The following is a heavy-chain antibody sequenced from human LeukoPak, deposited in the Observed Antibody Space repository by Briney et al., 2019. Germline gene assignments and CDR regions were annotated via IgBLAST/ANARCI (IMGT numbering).Heavy chain of an antibody. V-gene: IGHV4-59*08. J-gene: IGHJ4*02. CDR2: IYYSGST. CDR1: GGSISNYY. Sequence: SETLSLTCTVSGGSISNYYWSWIRQPPGKGLEWIGYIYYSGSTNYNPSLKSRVTIPVDTSKNQFSLKLSSVTAADTAMYYCARRRAAADTHFDYWGQGTLVTVSS. D-gene: IGHD6-13*01. CDR3: ARRRAAADTHFDY.